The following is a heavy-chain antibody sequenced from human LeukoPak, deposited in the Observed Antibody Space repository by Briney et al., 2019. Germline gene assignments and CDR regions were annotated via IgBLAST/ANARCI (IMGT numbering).Heavy chain of an antibody. J-gene: IGHJ4*02. CDR3: ARGNDSSGYYSDY. D-gene: IGHD3-22*01. CDR1: GGTFSSYA. Sequence: SVKVSCKAFGGTFSSYAISWVRQAPGQGLEWMGWIIPIIGTANYAQKFQGRVTFMAEESTSTAYMELSSLGSEDTAVYYCARGNDSSGYYSDYWGQGTLVIVCS. CDR2: IIPIIGTA. V-gene: IGHV1-69*01.